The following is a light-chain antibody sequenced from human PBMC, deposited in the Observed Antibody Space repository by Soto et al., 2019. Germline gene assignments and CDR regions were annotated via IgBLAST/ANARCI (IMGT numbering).Light chain of an antibody. CDR2: AAS. Sequence: DIQRPQSPSTLSASVGDRVTITCRASQSISSWLAWYQQKPWKAPKLLIYAASSLQSGVPSRFSGSGSGTEFTLTIISLQPDEVATYYCQKYNSYSLTVGQGTKVDI. V-gene: IGKV1-5*01. CDR1: QSISSW. J-gene: IGKJ1*01. CDR3: QKYNSYSLT.